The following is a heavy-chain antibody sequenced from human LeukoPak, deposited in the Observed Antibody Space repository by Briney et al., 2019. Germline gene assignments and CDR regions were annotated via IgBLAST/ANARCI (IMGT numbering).Heavy chain of an antibody. CDR2: INHSGST. D-gene: IGHD5-18*01. CDR3: ARCRGYSYGVLS. Sequence: PSETLSLTCAVYGGSFSGYYWSWIRQPPGKGLEWIGEINHSGSTNYNPSLKSRVTISVDTSKDQFSLKLSSVTAADTAVYYCARCRGYSYGVLSWGQGTLVTVSS. J-gene: IGHJ4*02. V-gene: IGHV4-34*01. CDR1: GGSFSGYY.